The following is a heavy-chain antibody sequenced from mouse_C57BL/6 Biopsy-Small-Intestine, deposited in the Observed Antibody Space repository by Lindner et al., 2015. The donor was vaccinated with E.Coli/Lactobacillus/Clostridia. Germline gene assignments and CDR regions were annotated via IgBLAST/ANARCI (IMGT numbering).Heavy chain of an antibody. V-gene: IGHV1S135*01. CDR2: IDPYNGAT. Sequence: VQLQESGPELVKPGASVKISCKASGYTFTDYNMDWVKQSHGKSLEWIGFIDPYNGATSYNQKLKGKATLTADKSSSTAYMQLNSLTSEDSAVYYCAREDRSGYYAMDYWGQGTSVTVSS. D-gene: IGHD3-2*01. CDR3: AREDRSGYYAMDY. CDR1: GYTFTDYN. J-gene: IGHJ4*01.